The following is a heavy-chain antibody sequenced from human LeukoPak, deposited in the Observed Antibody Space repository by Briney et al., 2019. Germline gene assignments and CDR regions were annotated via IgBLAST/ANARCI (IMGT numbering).Heavy chain of an antibody. CDR2: IQSKTYGEGT. V-gene: IGHV3-49*04. CDR1: GLSFGDYG. Sequence: GGSLRLSCTPSGLSFGDYGMSWVPQAPGKGLEWVSFIQSKTYGEGTMYAASVRGRFTISRDDSRSTAYLQMNSLKTEDTAVYYCTASDHLYCSSSSCHFDYWGQGTLVTVAS. J-gene: IGHJ4*02. D-gene: IGHD2-2*01. CDR3: TASDHLYCSSSSCHFDY.